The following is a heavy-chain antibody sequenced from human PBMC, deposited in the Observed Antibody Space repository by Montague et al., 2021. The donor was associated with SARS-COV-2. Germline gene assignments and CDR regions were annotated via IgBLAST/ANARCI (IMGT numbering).Heavy chain of an antibody. V-gene: IGHV4-59*02. CDR1: GGSVGSSD. Sequence: SETLSLTCTVSGGSVGSSDWGWIRQSPGKGLEWIGYIYSVGSTDYNPSLKSRATISRDTSKNQFSLKVRSVTAADTAVYYCAREPMTADAFDIWGQGTMVTVSS. CDR3: AREPMTADAFDI. J-gene: IGHJ3*02. CDR2: IYSVGST.